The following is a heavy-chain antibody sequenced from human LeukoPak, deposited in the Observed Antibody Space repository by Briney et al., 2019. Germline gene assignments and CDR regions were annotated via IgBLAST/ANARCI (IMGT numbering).Heavy chain of an antibody. CDR3: ARDSETVTSTSSWFDP. Sequence: GGSLRLSCAASGFTFSSYGMHWVRQAPGKGLEWVAFIRYDGSNKYYADSVKGRFTISRDNSKNTLYLQMNSLRAEDTAVYYCARDSETVTSTSSWFDPWGQGTLVTVSS. J-gene: IGHJ5*02. D-gene: IGHD6-19*01. CDR2: IRYDGSNK. V-gene: IGHV3-30*02. CDR1: GFTFSSYG.